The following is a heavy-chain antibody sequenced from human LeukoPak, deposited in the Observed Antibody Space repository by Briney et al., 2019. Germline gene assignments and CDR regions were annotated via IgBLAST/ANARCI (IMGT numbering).Heavy chain of an antibody. CDR2: IYYSGST. J-gene: IGHJ5*02. V-gene: IGHV4-59*01. Sequence: PSETLSLTCTVSGGSISSYYWSWIRQPPGKGLVWIGYIYYSGSTNYNPSLKSRVTISVDTSKNQFSLKLSSVTAADTAVYYCARVDNWNLENWFDPWGQGTLVTVSS. CDR1: GGSISSYY. CDR3: ARVDNWNLENWFDP. D-gene: IGHD1-7*01.